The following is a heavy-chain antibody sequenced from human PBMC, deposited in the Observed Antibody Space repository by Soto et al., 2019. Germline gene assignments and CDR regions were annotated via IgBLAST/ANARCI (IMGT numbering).Heavy chain of an antibody. D-gene: IGHD6-19*01. CDR1: GFTFSSYA. CDR3: AITATGWFSAFDI. V-gene: IGHV3-23*01. CDR2: ISGSGGTT. J-gene: IGHJ3*02. Sequence: EVQLLESGGGLVQPGGSLRLSCAASGFTFSSYAMSWVRQAPGKGLEWVSAISGSGGTTYYADSVKGRFTFSRDDPKDTLYLQMNSLRAEGTAVYYCAITATGWFSAFDIWGQGTMVTVSS.